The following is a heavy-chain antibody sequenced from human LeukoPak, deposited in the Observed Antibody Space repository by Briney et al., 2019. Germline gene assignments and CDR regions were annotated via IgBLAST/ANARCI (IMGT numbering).Heavy chain of an antibody. Sequence: PSETLSLTCTVSGGSISSSSYYWGWIRQPPGKGLEWIGCIYYSGSPYYNPSLKSRVTISVDTSKNQFSLRLSSVTAADTAVYYCARTVKGGAYTSSSSYYYHYGMDVWGQGTTVTVSS. CDR1: GGSISSSSYY. J-gene: IGHJ6*02. CDR3: ARTVKGGAYTSSSSYYYHYGMDV. D-gene: IGHD6-6*01. CDR2: IYYSGSP. V-gene: IGHV4-39*01.